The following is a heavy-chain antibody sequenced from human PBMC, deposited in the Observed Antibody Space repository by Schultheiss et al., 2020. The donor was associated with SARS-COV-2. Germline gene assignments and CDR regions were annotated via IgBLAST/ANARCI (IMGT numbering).Heavy chain of an antibody. D-gene: IGHD4-11*01. J-gene: IGHJ6*03. V-gene: IGHV3-21*01. CDR1: GFTFSSYS. CDR3: ARGSPDYSNYVVGYLYYYYYMDV. CDR2: ISSSSSYI. Sequence: GGSLRLSCAASGFTFSSYSMNWVRQAPGKGLEWVSSISSSSSYIYYADSVKGRFTISRDNAKNSLYLQMNSLRAEDTAVYYCARGSPDYSNYVVGYLYYYYYMDVWGKGTTVTVSS.